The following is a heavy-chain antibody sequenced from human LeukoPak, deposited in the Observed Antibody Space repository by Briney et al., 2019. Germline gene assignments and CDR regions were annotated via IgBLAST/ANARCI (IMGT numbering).Heavy chain of an antibody. CDR2: ISSSSSYI. J-gene: IGHJ6*03. D-gene: IGHD3-3*01. V-gene: IGHV3-21*04. CDR3: ARGRGRFLEWLYMDV. Sequence: GGSLRLSCAASGFTFSSYSMNWVRQAPGKGLEWVSSISSSSSYIYYADSVKGRFTISRDNSKNTLYLQMNSLRAEDTAVYYCARGRGRFLEWLYMDVWGKGTTVTVSS. CDR1: GFTFSSYS.